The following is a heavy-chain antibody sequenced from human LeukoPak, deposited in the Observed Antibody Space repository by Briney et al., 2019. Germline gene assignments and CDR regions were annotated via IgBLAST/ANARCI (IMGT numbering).Heavy chain of an antibody. Sequence: ASVKVSCKASGYTFTGYFMHWVRQAPGQGLEWMGRINPNSGGTIYAQKFQGRVTMTLDTSISTAYMELTRLRSDDTAVYYCARGGLAAPFDFWGQGSLVTVSS. CDR2: INPNSGGT. CDR3: ARGGLAAPFDF. CDR1: GYTFTGYF. J-gene: IGHJ4*02. V-gene: IGHV1-2*02. D-gene: IGHD6-13*01.